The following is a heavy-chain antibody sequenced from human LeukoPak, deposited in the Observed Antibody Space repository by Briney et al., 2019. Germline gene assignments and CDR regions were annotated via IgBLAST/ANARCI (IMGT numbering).Heavy chain of an antibody. Sequence: GGSLRLSCAASGFTFSSYSMNWVRQAPGKGLEWVSSISSSSSTIYYADSVKGRFTISRDNAKNSLYLQMNSLRAEDTAVYYCASGQQLTGYYFDYWGQGTLVTVSS. CDR2: ISSSSSTI. CDR1: GFTFSSYS. V-gene: IGHV3-48*01. D-gene: IGHD6-13*01. J-gene: IGHJ4*02. CDR3: ASGQQLTGYYFDY.